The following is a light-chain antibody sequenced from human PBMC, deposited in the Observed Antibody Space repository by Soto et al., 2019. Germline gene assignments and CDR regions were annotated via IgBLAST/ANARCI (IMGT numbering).Light chain of an antibody. CDR2: GVS. CDR3: SSYTRGSTLVL. V-gene: IGLV2-14*01. J-gene: IGLJ3*02. Sequence: QSALTQPASVSGSPGQSITISCTGTSSDIGAYNYVSWYQRHPGKAPKLLIFGVSNRPSGISNRFSGSKSGNTASLTISGLQAEDAADYFCSSYTRGSTLVLFGGGTKLTVL. CDR1: SSDIGAYNY.